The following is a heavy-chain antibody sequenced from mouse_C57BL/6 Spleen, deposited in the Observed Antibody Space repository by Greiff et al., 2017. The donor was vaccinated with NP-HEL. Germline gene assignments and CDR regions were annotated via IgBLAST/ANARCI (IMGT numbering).Heavy chain of an antibody. CDR3: ARDSSDNGRFAY. CDR2: IDPSDSET. V-gene: IGHV1-52*01. CDR1: GYTFTSYW. J-gene: IGHJ3*01. Sequence: VQLQQPGAELVRPGSSVKLSCKASGYTFTSYWMHWVKQRPIQGLEWIGNIDPSDSETHYNQKFKDKATLTVDKSSSTAYMQLSSLTSEDSAVYYCARDSSDNGRFAYWGQGTLVTVSA. D-gene: IGHD3-2*02.